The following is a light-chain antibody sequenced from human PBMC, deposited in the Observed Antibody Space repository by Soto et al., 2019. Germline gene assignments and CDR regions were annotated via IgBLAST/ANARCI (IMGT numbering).Light chain of an antibody. CDR3: QQRSNWPPYT. J-gene: IGKJ2*01. V-gene: IGKV3-11*01. CDR2: DAS. CDR1: QSVSNY. Sequence: EIVLTQSPATLSLSPGERATLSCRTSQSVSNYLAWYQQKPGQAPRLLIYDASNRATGIPARFSVSGSGTDFTLTISSLEPEDFAIYYCQQRSNWPPYTFGQGTKLEIK.